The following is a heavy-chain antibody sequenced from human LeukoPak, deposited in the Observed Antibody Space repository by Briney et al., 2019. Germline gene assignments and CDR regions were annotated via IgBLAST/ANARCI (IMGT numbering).Heavy chain of an antibody. CDR2: INHSGST. J-gene: IGHJ6*03. CDR1: GGSISSYY. Sequence: SETLSLTCTVSGGSISSYYWSWIRQPPGKGLEWIGEINHSGSTNYNPSLKSRVTISVDTSKNQFSLKLSSVTAADTAVYYCARLPVAGYYYYMDAWGKGTTVTISS. V-gene: IGHV4-34*01. CDR3: ARLPVAGYYYYMDA.